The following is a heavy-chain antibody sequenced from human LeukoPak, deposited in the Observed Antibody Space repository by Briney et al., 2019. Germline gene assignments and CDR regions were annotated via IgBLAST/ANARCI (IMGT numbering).Heavy chain of an antibody. CDR2: MNPNSGNT. J-gene: IGHJ4*02. V-gene: IGHV1-8*01. D-gene: IGHD5-24*01. CDR1: GYTFTSYD. CDR3: AVVEMATIGDY. Sequence: ASVKVSCKASGYTFTSYDINWVRQATGQGREWMGWMNPNSGNTGYAQKFQGRVTITRNTSISTAYMELSSLRSEDTAVYYCAVVEMATIGDYWGQGTLVTVSS.